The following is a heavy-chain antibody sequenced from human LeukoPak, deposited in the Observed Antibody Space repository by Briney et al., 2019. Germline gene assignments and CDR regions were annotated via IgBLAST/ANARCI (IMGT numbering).Heavy chain of an antibody. D-gene: IGHD4-11*01. V-gene: IGHV5-51*01. CDR2: IYPRDSRT. CDR1: GYSFSSYW. J-gene: IGHJ4*02. Sequence: GESLKISCKGSGYSFSSYWIAWVRQMPGKGLEWMGVIYPRDSRTTYSPSFQGQVTISADKSISTAYLQWSSLKASDTAMYYCARGGVVLQYYFDYWGQGTLVTVSS. CDR3: ARGGVVLQYYFDY.